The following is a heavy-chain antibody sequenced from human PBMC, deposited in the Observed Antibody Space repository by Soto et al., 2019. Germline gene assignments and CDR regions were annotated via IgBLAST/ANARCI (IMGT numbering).Heavy chain of an antibody. CDR1: GGSISSGGYS. CDR2: IYYSGST. D-gene: IGHD5-18*01. V-gene: IGHV4-30-2*05. J-gene: IGHJ6*02. Sequence: PSETLSLTCAVSGGSISSGGYSWSWIRQPPGKGLEYIGYIYYSGSTYYNPSLKSRVTISVDTSKNQFSLKLSSVTAADTAVYYCARDLDTAMGDWYGMDVWGQGTTVTVSS. CDR3: ARDLDTAMGDWYGMDV.